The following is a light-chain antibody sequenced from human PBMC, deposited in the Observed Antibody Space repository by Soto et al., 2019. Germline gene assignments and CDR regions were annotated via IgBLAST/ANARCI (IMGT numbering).Light chain of an antibody. CDR2: EVT. CDR3: ISYAGINKFV. V-gene: IGLV2-8*01. J-gene: IGLJ1*01. Sequence: QSVLTQPPSASGSPGQSVTISCTGTSSDVGGYNYVSWYQQYPGKAPKLMIYEVTKRPSGVPDRFSASKSGNTASLTVSGLQAEDEADYSCISYAGINKFVFGSGTKVTVL. CDR1: SSDVGGYNY.